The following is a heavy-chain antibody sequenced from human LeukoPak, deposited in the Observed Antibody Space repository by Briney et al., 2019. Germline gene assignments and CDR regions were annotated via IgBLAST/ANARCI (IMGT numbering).Heavy chain of an antibody. Sequence: SETPSLTCAVYGGSFSGYYWSWIRQPPGKGLEWIGEINHSGSTNYNPSLKSRVTISVDTSKNQFSLKLSSVTAADTAVYYCARGYRAYGDLDYWGHETLVTVSS. J-gene: IGHJ4*01. CDR1: GGSFSGYY. V-gene: IGHV4-34*01. D-gene: IGHD4-17*01. CDR2: INHSGST. CDR3: ARGYRAYGDLDY.